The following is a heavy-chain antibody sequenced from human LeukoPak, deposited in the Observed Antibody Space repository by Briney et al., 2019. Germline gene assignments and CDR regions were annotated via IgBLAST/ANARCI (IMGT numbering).Heavy chain of an antibody. Sequence: SVKVSCTASGGTFSSYAISWVRQAPGQGLEWMGRIIPILGIANYAQKFQGRVTITADKSTSTAYMELSSLRSEDTAVYYCARVPGSYYDSSGYYQGVDYCGQGTLVTVSS. CDR2: IIPILGIA. J-gene: IGHJ4*02. CDR3: ARVPGSYYDSSGYYQGVDY. V-gene: IGHV1-69*04. CDR1: GGTFSSYA. D-gene: IGHD3-22*01.